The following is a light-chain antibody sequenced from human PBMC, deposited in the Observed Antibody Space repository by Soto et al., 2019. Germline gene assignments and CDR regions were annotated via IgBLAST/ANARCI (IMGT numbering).Light chain of an antibody. CDR3: SSYTSLNTVI. CDR1: NSDVGTYNY. Sequence: QSALTQPASVSGSPGQSITISCTGTNSDVGTYNYVSWYQQHPGKAPKFVVYEVSDRPSGVSDRFSGSKSGNTASLTISGLQADDEADYYCSSYTSLNTVIFGGGTKLTVL. V-gene: IGLV2-14*01. CDR2: EVS. J-gene: IGLJ2*01.